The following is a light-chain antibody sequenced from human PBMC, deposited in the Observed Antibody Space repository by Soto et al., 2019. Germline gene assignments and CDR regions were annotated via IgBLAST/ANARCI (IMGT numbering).Light chain of an antibody. V-gene: IGLV1-51*01. CDR1: ASNIGSNS. CDR2: DNH. Sequence: QSVLTQPPSGSAAPGQTVTISCSGSASNIGSNSLSWYRQFPGSSPMLVIYDNHKRPSGLSARFSASKSDTSATLVITGLRTGDEADYYCGAWDNNLSAGVFGSGTKLTVL. J-gene: IGLJ1*01. CDR3: GAWDNNLSAGV.